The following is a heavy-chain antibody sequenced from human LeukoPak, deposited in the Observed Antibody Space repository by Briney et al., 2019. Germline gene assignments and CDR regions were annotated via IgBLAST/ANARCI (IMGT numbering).Heavy chain of an antibody. Sequence: GGSLRLSCAASGFIVSFNYMSWVRQAPGKGLEWVSIIYSGGSTYYADSVKGRFTISRDNSKNTLYLQMNSLRAEDTAVYYCAKGPYGDYAYYFDYWGQGTLVTVSS. CDR2: IYSGGST. CDR1: GFIVSFNY. V-gene: IGHV3-53*05. J-gene: IGHJ4*02. D-gene: IGHD4-17*01. CDR3: AKGPYGDYAYYFDY.